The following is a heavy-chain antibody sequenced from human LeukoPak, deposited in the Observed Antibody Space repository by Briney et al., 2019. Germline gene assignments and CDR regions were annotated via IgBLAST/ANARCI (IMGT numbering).Heavy chain of an antibody. CDR1: GYSISSGYY. CDR2: IYHSGST. J-gene: IGHJ6*03. V-gene: IGHV4-38-2*01. D-gene: IGHD6-13*01. CDR3: ARLAAGGFFYCYMDV. Sequence: SETLSLTCAVSGYSISSGYYWGWIRQPPGKGLECIGSIYHSGSTYYNPSLKSRVTISVDTSKNQFSLKLSSVTAADTAVYYCARLAAGGFFYCYMDVWGTGTTVTVSS.